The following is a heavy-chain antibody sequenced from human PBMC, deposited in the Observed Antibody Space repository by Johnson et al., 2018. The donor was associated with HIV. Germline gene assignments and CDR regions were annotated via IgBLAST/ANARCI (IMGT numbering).Heavy chain of an antibody. CDR1: GFTFSNYA. J-gene: IGHJ3*02. V-gene: IGHV3-30-3*01. CDR3: ARERHYYGSVRPRERQGDAFDI. CDR2: ISYDGSNK. D-gene: IGHD3-10*01. Sequence: QVQLVESGGGVVQPGGSLRLSCAASGFTFSNYAMYWVRQAPGKGLEWVAAISYDGSNKYYADSVKGRFTISRDNSKNTLYLQMNSLRAEDTAVYFCARERHYYGSVRPRERQGDAFDIWGQGTMVTVAS.